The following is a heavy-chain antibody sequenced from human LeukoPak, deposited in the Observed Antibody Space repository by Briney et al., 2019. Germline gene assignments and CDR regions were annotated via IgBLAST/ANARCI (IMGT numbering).Heavy chain of an antibody. CDR3: AGRYDFWSRGWRDY. CDR1: GFTVSSNY. D-gene: IGHD3-3*01. CDR2: IYSGGST. V-gene: IGHV3-53*01. J-gene: IGHJ4*02. Sequence: GGSLRLSCAASGFTVSSNYMSWVRQAPGKGLEWVSVIYSGGSTYYADSVKGRFTISRDNSKNTLYLQMNSLRAEDTAVYYCAGRYDFWSRGWRDYWGQGTLVTVSS.